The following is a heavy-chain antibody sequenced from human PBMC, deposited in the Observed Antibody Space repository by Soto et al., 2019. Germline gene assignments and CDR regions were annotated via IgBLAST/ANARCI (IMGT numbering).Heavy chain of an antibody. D-gene: IGHD6-6*01. CDR2: INPSGGST. V-gene: IGHV1-46*01. CDR1: GYTFTSYY. Sequence: GASVKVSCKASGYTFTSYYMHWVRQAPGQGLEWMGIINPSGGSTSYAQKSQGRVTMTRDTSTSTVYMELSSLRSEDTAVYYCARDLYSSSSEYYYYGMDVWGQGTTVTVSS. CDR3: ARDLYSSSSEYYYYGMDV. J-gene: IGHJ6*02.